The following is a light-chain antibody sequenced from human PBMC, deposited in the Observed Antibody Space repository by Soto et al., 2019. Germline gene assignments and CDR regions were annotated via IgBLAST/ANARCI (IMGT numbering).Light chain of an antibody. CDR3: QQYYSYPWT. J-gene: IGKJ1*01. Sequence: IRMTQSPSSFSASTGDRVTITCRASQGISSYLAWYQQKPGKAPKLLIYAASTLQSGVPSRFSGSGSGTDFTLTISCLQSEDFATYYCQQYYSYPWTFGQGTKVDIK. V-gene: IGKV1-8*01. CDR1: QGISSY. CDR2: AAS.